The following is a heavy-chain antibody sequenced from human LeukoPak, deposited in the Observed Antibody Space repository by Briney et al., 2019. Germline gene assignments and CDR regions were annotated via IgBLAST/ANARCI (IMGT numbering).Heavy chain of an antibody. J-gene: IGHJ5*02. CDR3: ARAVTVTTSYWFDP. V-gene: IGHV3-66*02. CDR2: IYSGGST. CDR1: GFTVSSNY. Sequence: PGGSLRLSCAASGFTVSSNYMSWVRQAPGKGLEWVSVIYSGGSTYYADSVKGRFTNSRDNSKNTLYLQMNSLRAEDTAVYYCARAVTVTTSYWFDPWGQGTLVTVSS. D-gene: IGHD4-17*01.